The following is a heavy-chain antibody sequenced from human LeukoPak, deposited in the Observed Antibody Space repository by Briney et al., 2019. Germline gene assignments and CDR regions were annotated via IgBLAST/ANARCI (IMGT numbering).Heavy chain of an antibody. CDR3: ARVFYGDYNWFDP. Sequence: ATVKVSCEASGYTFTSYGISWVRQAPGQGLEWMGWISAYNGDTNYAQILQGRVTMTTDTSTSTAYMELRSLRSDDTAVYYCARVFYGDYNWFDPWGQGTLVTVSS. V-gene: IGHV1-18*01. CDR1: GYTFTSYG. CDR2: ISAYNGDT. D-gene: IGHD4-17*01. J-gene: IGHJ5*02.